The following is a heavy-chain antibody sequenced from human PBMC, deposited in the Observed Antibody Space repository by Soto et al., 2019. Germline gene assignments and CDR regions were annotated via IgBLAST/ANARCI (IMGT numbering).Heavy chain of an antibody. D-gene: IGHD3-22*01. J-gene: IGHJ4*02. CDR1: GFTFSSYA. CDR2: ISGSGGST. V-gene: IGHV3-23*01. CDR3: AKDSPLVITNYYFDY. Sequence: GGSLRLSCAASGFTFSSYAMSWVRQAPGKGLEWVSAISGSGGSTYYADSVKGRFTISRDNSKNTLYLEMNSLRAEDTAVYYCAKDSPLVITNYYFDYWGQGTLVTVSS.